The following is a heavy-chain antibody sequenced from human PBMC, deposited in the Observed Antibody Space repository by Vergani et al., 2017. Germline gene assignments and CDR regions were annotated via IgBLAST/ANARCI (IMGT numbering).Heavy chain of an antibody. Sequence: EVQLVESGGGLVKPGGSLRLSCAASGFTFSSYSMNWARQAPGKGLEWVSAISGSGGSTYYADSVQGRFTLSRDNSKNPLYLQMNSLRAEDTAVYYCAKGKGYCSSTSCPLIYYYGMDVWGQGTTVTVSS. CDR1: GFTFSSYS. D-gene: IGHD2-2*01. CDR2: ISGSGGST. CDR3: AKGKGYCSSTSCPLIYYYGMDV. V-gene: IGHV3-23*04. J-gene: IGHJ6*02.